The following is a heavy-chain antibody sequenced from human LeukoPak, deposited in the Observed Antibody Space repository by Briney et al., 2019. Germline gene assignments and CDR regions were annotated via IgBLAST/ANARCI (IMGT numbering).Heavy chain of an antibody. V-gene: IGHV4-59*01. CDR1: GASISSYY. Sequence: PSETLSLTCTVSGASISSYYWGWIRQSPGKGLECIGSISYSGSTNYNPSLKSRVTISVDTSKNQFSLKLSSVSAADTAVYYCARGEMATTRLGFGYWGQGTLVTVSS. CDR3: ARGEMATTRLGFGY. CDR2: ISYSGST. D-gene: IGHD5-24*01. J-gene: IGHJ4*02.